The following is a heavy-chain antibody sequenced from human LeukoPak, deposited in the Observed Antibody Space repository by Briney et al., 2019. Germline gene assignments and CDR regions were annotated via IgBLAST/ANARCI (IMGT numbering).Heavy chain of an antibody. CDR2: ISYDGSNK. D-gene: IGHD3-9*01. V-gene: IGHV3-30*18. J-gene: IGHJ4*02. CDR1: GFTFSSYG. Sequence: GGSLRLSCAASGFTFSSYGMHWVRQAPGKGLEWVAVISYDGSNKYYTDSVRGRFTISRDNFKDTLYLQMDSLRTEDTAVYYCAKDWGTFYYDATGYPFDYWGQGTLVTVSS. CDR3: AKDWGTFYYDATGYPFDY.